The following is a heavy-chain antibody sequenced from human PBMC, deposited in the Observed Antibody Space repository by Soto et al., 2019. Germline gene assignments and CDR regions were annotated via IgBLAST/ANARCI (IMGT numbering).Heavy chain of an antibody. CDR3: AKVRPRRTSGYVFEY. CDR2: VSASGLNT. CDR1: GFTFSTYA. J-gene: IGHJ4*02. V-gene: IGHV3-23*01. D-gene: IGHD5-18*01. Sequence: EVQLLESGGKLVQPGGSLTLSCAASGFTFSTYAMAWVRQAPGKGLEWVSGVSASGLNTDYADPVKGSFYISRDNSKNTVTLHMNSLRAEDTALYYCAKVRPRRTSGYVFEYWGQGTPVTVSS.